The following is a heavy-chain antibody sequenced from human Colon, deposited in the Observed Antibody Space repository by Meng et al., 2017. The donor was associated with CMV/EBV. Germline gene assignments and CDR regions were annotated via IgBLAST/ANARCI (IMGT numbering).Heavy chain of an antibody. CDR2: IRTDGSNQ. J-gene: IGHJ4*02. V-gene: IGHV3-30*02. Sequence: GGSLRLSCAASGFTFRSYGMHWVRQAPGKGLEWVTFIRTDGSNQYYADSVKGRFTISRDNAKNSLYLQMNSLRAEDTALYYCARELLYYDSSGCFDYWGQGTLVTVSS. D-gene: IGHD3-22*01. CDR3: ARELLYYDSSGCFDY. CDR1: GFTFRSYG.